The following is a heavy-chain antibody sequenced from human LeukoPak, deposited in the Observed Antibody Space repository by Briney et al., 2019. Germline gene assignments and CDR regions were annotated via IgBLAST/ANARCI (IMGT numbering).Heavy chain of an antibody. J-gene: IGHJ6*04. CDR3: ARGLRLLSRSAPAVPHV. CDR2: INHSGTT. Sequence: SETLSLTCAVYGGSFSDYYWNWIRQPPGKGLEWIGEINHSGTTNYNPSLKSRVTISVDTSKNQFSLRLSAVTAADTAVYHCARGLRLLSRSAPAVPHVWAKGTTVTVSA. V-gene: IGHV4-34*01. CDR1: GGSFSDYY. D-gene: IGHD2-21*01.